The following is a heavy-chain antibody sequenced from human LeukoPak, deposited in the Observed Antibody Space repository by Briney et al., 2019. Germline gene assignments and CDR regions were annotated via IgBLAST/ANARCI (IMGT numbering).Heavy chain of an antibody. CDR3: ARSLIAVAGAV. J-gene: IGHJ6*04. CDR2: ISSSSSTI. Sequence: GGSLRLSCAASGFTFSSYSMNWVRQAPGKGLEWVLYISSSSSTIYYADSVKGRFTISRDNAKNSLYLQMNSLRAEDTAVYYCARSLIAVAGAVWGKGTTVTVSS. D-gene: IGHD6-19*01. V-gene: IGHV3-48*01. CDR1: GFTFSSYS.